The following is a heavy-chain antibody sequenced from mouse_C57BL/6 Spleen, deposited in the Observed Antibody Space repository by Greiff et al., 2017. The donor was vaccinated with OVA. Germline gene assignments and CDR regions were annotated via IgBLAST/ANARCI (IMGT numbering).Heavy chain of an antibody. CDR3: ANNYGSREDYFDY. J-gene: IGHJ2*01. CDR1: GYTFTDYY. D-gene: IGHD1-1*01. V-gene: IGHV1-19*01. CDR2: INPYNGGT. Sequence: VQLQQSGPVLVKPGASVKMSCKASGYTFTDYYMNWVKQSHGKSLEWIGVINPYNGGTSYNQKFKGKATLTVDKSSSTAYMELNSLTSEDSAVYYCANNYGSREDYFDYWGQGTTLTVSS.